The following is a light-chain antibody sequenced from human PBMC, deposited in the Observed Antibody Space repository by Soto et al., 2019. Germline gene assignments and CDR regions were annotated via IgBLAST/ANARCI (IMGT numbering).Light chain of an antibody. V-gene: IGLV2-14*01. Sequence: QSALPQPASVSGSPGQSITISCTGTSSDVGGYNYVSWYQQHPGKAPKLMIYDVSSRPSGVSNRFSGSKSGNTASLTISGLQAEDEADYYCSSYTSSTTLYVFGTGTKVTVL. CDR2: DVS. J-gene: IGLJ1*01. CDR1: SSDVGGYNY. CDR3: SSYTSSTTLYV.